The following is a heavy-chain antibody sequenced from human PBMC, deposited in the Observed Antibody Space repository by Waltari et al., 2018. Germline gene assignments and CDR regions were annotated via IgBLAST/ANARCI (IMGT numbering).Heavy chain of an antibody. Sequence: QVQLVQSGAEVKKPGSSVKVSCWASGVSFTKYAFNWLRQAPGQGLEWVGGVIPFAQTTTYAQNFQGRVMIATGESATSDYLELSSLRSEDTAVYYCARGRHYLDSRGHQAMGNAFDIWGQGTTVTVSS. CDR2: VIPFAQTT. CDR1: GVSFTKYA. D-gene: IGHD3-22*01. V-gene: IGHV1-69*05. J-gene: IGHJ3*02. CDR3: ARGRHYLDSRGHQAMGNAFDI.